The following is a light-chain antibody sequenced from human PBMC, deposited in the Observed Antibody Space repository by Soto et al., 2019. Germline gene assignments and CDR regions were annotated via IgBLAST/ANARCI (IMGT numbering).Light chain of an antibody. CDR2: GAT. CDR3: QQYGTSTGT. Sequence: EIVLTHSPATLSVSPLDRAPLXSRASQSVNINLAWYQQNPGQAPRLLIYGATSRATGIPDRFSGSGSGTDFTLTISRLEPEDFAVYYCQQYGTSTGTFGQGTKVDIK. J-gene: IGKJ1*01. CDR1: QSVNIN. V-gene: IGKV3-20*01.